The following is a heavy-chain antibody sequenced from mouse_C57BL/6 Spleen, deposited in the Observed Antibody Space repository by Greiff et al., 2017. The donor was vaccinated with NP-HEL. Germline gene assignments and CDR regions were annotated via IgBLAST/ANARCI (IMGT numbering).Heavy chain of an antibody. J-gene: IGHJ3*01. CDR3: ARVNDYDGGFAY. CDR2: ISYDGSN. V-gene: IGHV3-6*01. Sequence: EVKLMESGPGLVKPSQSLSLTCSVTGYSITSGYYWNWIRQFPGNKLEWMGYISYDGSNNYNPYLKNRISITRDTSKNQFFLKLNSVTTEDTATYYCARVNDYDGGFAYWGQGTLVTVSA. CDR1: GYSITSGYY. D-gene: IGHD2-4*01.